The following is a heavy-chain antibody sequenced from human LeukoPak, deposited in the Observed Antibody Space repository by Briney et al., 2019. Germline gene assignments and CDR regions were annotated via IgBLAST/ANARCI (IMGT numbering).Heavy chain of an antibody. CDR3: ARRWELVDC. V-gene: IGHV4-34*01. Sequence: SETLSLTCAVYGGSFSGYYWSWIRQPPGKGLEWIGEINHSGSTNYNPSLKSRVTISVDTSKNQFSLKLSSVTAADTAVHYCARRWELVDCWGQGTLVTVSS. D-gene: IGHD1-26*01. J-gene: IGHJ4*02. CDR1: GGSFSGYY. CDR2: INHSGST.